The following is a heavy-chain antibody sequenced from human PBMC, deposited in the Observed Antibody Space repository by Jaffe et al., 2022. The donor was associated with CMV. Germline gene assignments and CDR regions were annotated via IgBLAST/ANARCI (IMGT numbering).Heavy chain of an antibody. CDR1: GDSISSSGFY. CDR3: ARLYTVITGVPADS. V-gene: IGHV4-39*01. D-gene: IGHD3-10*01. CDR2: IYWSGSS. J-gene: IGHJ4*02. Sequence: QLQLQESGPGLVKPSETLSLTCSVSGDSISSSGFYWGWIRQPPGKGLEWIGTIYWSGSSIDNPSLRSRVLMNVDASRNQFSLKLSSVTAADTAMYYCARLYTVITGVPADSWGQGTLVTVSS.